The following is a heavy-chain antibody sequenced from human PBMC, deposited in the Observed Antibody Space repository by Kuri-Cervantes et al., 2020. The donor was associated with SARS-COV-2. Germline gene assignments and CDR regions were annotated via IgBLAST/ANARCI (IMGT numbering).Heavy chain of an antibody. Sequence: GESLKISCAASGFTFSSYGMHWVRQAPGKGLEWVAFIRYDGSNKYYADSVKGRFTISRDNSKNTLYLQMNSLRAEDTAVYYCANDRAVVAVELAPFDYWGQGTLVTVSS. J-gene: IGHJ4*02. CDR3: ANDRAVVAVELAPFDY. CDR1: GFTFSSYG. D-gene: IGHD3-22*01. CDR2: IRYDGSNK. V-gene: IGHV3-30*02.